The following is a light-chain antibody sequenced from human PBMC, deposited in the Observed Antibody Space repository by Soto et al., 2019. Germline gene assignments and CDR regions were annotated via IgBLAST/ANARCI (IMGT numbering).Light chain of an antibody. CDR3: QKHNSAPFT. CDR2: SAS. J-gene: IGKJ3*01. Sequence: DIQMTQSPSSLSASIGDRVTITCRASQGISNYLAWYQQEPGKVPKLLIYSASTLQLGVPSRFSGSGSVTDFTLTISNLQPEDVATYYCQKHNSAPFTFGPGTKVDIK. V-gene: IGKV1-27*01. CDR1: QGISNY.